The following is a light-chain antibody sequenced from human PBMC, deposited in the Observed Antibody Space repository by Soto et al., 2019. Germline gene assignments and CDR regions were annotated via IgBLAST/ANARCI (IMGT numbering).Light chain of an antibody. CDR2: KAS. CDR1: QSISSW. CDR3: QQYNSYSRT. V-gene: IGKV1-5*03. J-gene: IGKJ1*01. Sequence: DLQGTESPATLFASVGARVTITCRASQSISSWLAWYQQKPGKAPNLLIYKASTLESGVPSRFSGSGSGTEFTLTISSLQPEDFATYYCQQYNSYSRTFGQGTKVDI.